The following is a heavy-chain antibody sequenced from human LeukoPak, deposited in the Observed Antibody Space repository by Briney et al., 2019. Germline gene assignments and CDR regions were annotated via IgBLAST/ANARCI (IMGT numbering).Heavy chain of an antibody. V-gene: IGHV3-30-3*01. CDR2: ISYDGSNK. CDR3: ARASGSYLSYNWFDP. D-gene: IGHD1-26*01. J-gene: IGHJ5*02. Sequence: GRSLRLSCAASGFTFSSYAMHWVRQAPGKGLEWVAVISYDGSNKYYADSVKGRFTISRDNFKNTLYLQMNSLRAEDTAVYYCARASGSYLSYNWFDPWGQGTLVTVSS. CDR1: GFTFSSYA.